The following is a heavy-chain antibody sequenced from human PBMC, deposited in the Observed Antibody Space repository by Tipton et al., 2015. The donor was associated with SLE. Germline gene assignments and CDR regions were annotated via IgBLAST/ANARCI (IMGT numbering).Heavy chain of an antibody. CDR1: GGSISVSSYY. Sequence: TLSLTCTVSGGSISVSSYYWGWIRQPPGKGLEWIGSIYYSGSTYYNPSLKSRVTISVDTSKNQFSLKMTSVTAADTAVYYCVRIGGAGDLYYYYMDVWGKGTTVTVSS. CDR2: IYYSGST. V-gene: IGHV4-39*07. D-gene: IGHD7-27*01. J-gene: IGHJ6*03. CDR3: VRIGGAGDLYYYYMDV.